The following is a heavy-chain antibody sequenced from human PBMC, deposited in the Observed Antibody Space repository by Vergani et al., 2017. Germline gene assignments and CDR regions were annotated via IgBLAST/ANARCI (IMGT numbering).Heavy chain of an antibody. CDR2: LYPGDANT. CDR3: ARTESFYYDSSGFYIGGAFDI. J-gene: IGHJ3*02. D-gene: IGHD3-22*01. CDR1: GYCFISYG. V-gene: IGHV5-51*01. Sequence: EVQLVQSGAEVKKPGASLKISCKGSGYCFISYGIGWLRQLPGQGLEWMWILYPGDANTRYSPSFQGQVTMSADKSISTAYLQGRSLKASDTAMYYCARTESFYYDSSGFYIGGAFDIWGQGTLVTVPS.